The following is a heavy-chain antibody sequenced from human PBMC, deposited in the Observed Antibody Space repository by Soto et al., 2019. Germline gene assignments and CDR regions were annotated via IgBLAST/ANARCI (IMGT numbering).Heavy chain of an antibody. CDR1: GYTFTSYG. V-gene: IGHV1-18*01. Sequence: ASVKVSCKASGYTFTSYGISWVRQAPGQGLEWMGWISAYNGNTNYAQKLQGRVTMTTDTSTSTAYMELRSLRSDDTAVYYCARTQIAVAGLVNWFDPWGQGTLVTVSS. CDR2: ISAYNGNT. CDR3: ARTQIAVAGLVNWFDP. D-gene: IGHD6-19*01. J-gene: IGHJ5*02.